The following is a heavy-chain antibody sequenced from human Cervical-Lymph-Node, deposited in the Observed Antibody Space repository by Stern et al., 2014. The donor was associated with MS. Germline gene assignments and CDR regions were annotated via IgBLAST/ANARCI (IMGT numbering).Heavy chain of an antibody. Sequence: EVQLVESGAELIRPGESLKISCKGSGFKFSIYWIAWVRQMSGKGLEWMGIVYPGDSKTRYSPSFQGQVTMSADKSTSTAYLQWSSLNASDTAMYFCARQTTAWASDVWGQGTLVTVSS. D-gene: IGHD1-14*01. CDR3: ARQTTAWASDV. CDR1: GFKFSIYW. V-gene: IGHV5-51*01. CDR2: VYPGDSKT. J-gene: IGHJ4*02.